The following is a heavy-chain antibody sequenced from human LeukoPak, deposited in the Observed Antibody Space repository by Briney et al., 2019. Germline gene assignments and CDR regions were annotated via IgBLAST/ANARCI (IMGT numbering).Heavy chain of an antibody. Sequence: GSLRLSCAASGFTFSDYYMSWIRQAPGKGLEWVSYISSSGSTIYYADSVKGRFTISRDNAKNSLYLQMNSLRAEDTAVYYCARALLWFGESYYFDYWGQGTLVTVSS. CDR2: ISSSGSTI. CDR1: GFTFSDYY. CDR3: ARALLWFGESYYFDY. J-gene: IGHJ4*02. D-gene: IGHD3-10*01. V-gene: IGHV3-11*01.